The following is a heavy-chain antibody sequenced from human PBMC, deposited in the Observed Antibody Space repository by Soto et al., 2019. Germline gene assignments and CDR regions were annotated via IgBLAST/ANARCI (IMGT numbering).Heavy chain of an antibody. CDR3: ARVANGVVAPAATYYFDY. Sequence: SLRLSCAASGFNFNDHWMTWVRQAPGKGLEWVANIKKDGSGTYYVDSVKGRFTISRDNANNSLFLQMNSLRADDTAVYYCARVANGVVAPAATYYFDYWGQGALVTVSS. CDR2: IKKDGSGT. CDR1: GFNFNDHW. J-gene: IGHJ4*02. D-gene: IGHD2-2*01. V-gene: IGHV3-7*03.